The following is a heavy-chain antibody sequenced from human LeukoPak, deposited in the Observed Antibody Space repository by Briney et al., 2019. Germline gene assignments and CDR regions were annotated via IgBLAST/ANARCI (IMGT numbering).Heavy chain of an antibody. J-gene: IGHJ4*02. CDR2: ISYDGSNK. D-gene: IGHD4-17*01. V-gene: IGHV3-30*03. Sequence: GRSLRLSCAASGFTFSSYGMHWVRQAPGKGLEWVAVISYDGSNKYYADSVKGRFTISRDNAMNSLYLLMNSLRAEDTAVYYCARDYSYGDSIDYWGQGTLVTVSS. CDR3: ARDYSYGDSIDY. CDR1: GFTFSSYG.